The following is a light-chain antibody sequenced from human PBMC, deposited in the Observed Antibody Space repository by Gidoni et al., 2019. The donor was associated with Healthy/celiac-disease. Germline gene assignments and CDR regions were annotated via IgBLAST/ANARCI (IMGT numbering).Light chain of an antibody. V-gene: IGKV1-39*01. CDR2: AAS. CDR3: QQSYSTPSS. J-gene: IGKJ2*04. CDR1: QSISSY. Sequence: DIQMTQSPSSLSASVGDRVTITCRASQSISSYLNWYQQKPGKAPKLLIYAASSLQSGVPSRFSGSGSGTDFTLTIIILQPEDFATYDCQQSYSTPSSFGQGTKLEIK.